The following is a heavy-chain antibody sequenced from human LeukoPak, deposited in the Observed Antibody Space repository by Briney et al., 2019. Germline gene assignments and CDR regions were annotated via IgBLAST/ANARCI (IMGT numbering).Heavy chain of an antibody. CDR3: ARMRDWSGPFDY. Sequence: SETLSLTCTVSGGSIGSYYWNWTRQPAGKGLEWIGRIYTVGSTNYNPSLKSRVTISVDKSKNQFSLKLTSVTAADTAVYYCARMRDWSGPFDYWGQGTLVTVSS. CDR2: IYTVGST. CDR1: GGSIGSYY. V-gene: IGHV4-4*07. J-gene: IGHJ4*02. D-gene: IGHD3-3*01.